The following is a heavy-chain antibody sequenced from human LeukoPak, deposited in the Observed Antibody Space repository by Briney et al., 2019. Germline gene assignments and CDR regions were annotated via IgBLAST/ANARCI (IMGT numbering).Heavy chain of an antibody. D-gene: IGHD6-13*01. V-gene: IGHV1-2*02. Sequence: ASVKVSCEASGYTFTGYYMHWVRQAPGQGLEWMGWINPNSGGTNYAQKFQGRVTMTRDTSISTAYMELSRLRSDDTAVYYCARGGYSSSWYGFNAFDIWGQGTMVTVSS. CDR3: ARGGYSSSWYGFNAFDI. J-gene: IGHJ3*02. CDR2: INPNSGGT. CDR1: GYTFTGYY.